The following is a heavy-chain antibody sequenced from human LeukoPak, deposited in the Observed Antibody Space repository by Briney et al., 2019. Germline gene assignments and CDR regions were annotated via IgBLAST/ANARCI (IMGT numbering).Heavy chain of an antibody. CDR1: GGSISSYY. CDR3: ARGGGMGHYYYYTDV. J-gene: IGHJ6*03. V-gene: IGHV4-59*01. Sequence: SETLSLTCTVSGGSISSYYWSWIRQPPGKGLEWIGYIYYSGSTNYNPSLKSRVTISVDTSKNQFSLKLSSVTAADTAVYYCARGGGMGHYYYYTDVWGKGTTVTISS. D-gene: IGHD5-24*01. CDR2: IYYSGST.